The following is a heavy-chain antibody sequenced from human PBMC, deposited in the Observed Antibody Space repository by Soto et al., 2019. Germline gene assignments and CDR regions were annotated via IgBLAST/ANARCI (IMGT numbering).Heavy chain of an antibody. V-gene: IGHV3-9*01. J-gene: IGHJ6*02. CDR1: GFTFDDYA. Sequence: EVQLVESGGGLVQPGRSLRLSCGASGFTFDDYAMHWVRQAPGKGLEWVSGISWNSARIDYADSVKGRFTISRDNAKNSLYLQMNSLRAEGTAFYYCAKDILVGESSSYYSMAVWGQGTTVTVSS. CDR2: ISWNSARI. D-gene: IGHD3-10*01. CDR3: AKDILVGESSSYYSMAV.